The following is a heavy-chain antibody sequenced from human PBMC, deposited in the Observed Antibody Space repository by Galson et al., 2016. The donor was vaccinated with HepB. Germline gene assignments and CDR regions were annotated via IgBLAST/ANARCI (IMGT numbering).Heavy chain of an antibody. Sequence: SLRLSCAPSGFTFSYYGMHWVRQAPGQGLGWLAVILNDGSQEYYADSVKGRFTISRDNSRDTLYLQMNSLRVEDTAVYYCVRDDGREANGFDIWGQGTMVVVSS. J-gene: IGHJ3*02. CDR3: VRDDGREANGFDI. D-gene: IGHD2-8*01. V-gene: IGHV3-33*01. CDR2: ILNDGSQE. CDR1: GFTFSYYG.